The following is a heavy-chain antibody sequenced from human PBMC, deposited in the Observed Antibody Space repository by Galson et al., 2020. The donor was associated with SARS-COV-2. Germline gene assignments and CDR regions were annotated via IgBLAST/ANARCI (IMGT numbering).Heavy chain of an antibody. Sequence: SETLSLTCAVSGGSISSGGYSWSWIRQPPGKGLEWIGYIYHSGSTYYNPSLKSRVTISVDRSKNQFSLKLSSVTAADTAVYYCARVNGDYDSRRFDPWGQGTLVTVSS. CDR2: IYHSGST. CDR3: ARVNGDYDSRRFDP. CDR1: GGSISSGGYS. V-gene: IGHV4-30-2*01. D-gene: IGHD4-17*01. J-gene: IGHJ5*02.